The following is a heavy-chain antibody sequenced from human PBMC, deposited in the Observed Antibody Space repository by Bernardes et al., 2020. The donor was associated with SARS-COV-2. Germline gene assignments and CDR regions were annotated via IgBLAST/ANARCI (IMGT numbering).Heavy chain of an antibody. CDR2: VTHSGST. D-gene: IGHD3-3*01. Sequence: PPVQGLELIGEVTHSGSTNYNPSLNNRVTLSVDTFRNQFSLEVNSVTAADTAMYYCARWHLFGVEVDYWGQGNLVTVS. V-gene: IGHV4-34*01. CDR3: ARWHLFGVEVDY. J-gene: IGHJ4*02.